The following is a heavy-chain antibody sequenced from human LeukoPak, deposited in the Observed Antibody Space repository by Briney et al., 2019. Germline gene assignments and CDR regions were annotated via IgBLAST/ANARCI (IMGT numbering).Heavy chain of an antibody. D-gene: IGHD5/OR15-5a*01. CDR2: IYYSGST. CDR3: ATPSSFPFDY. CDR1: GGSISSSSYY. J-gene: IGHJ4*02. Sequence: SETLSLTCTVSGGSISSSSYYWGWIRQPPGKGLEWIGSIYYSGSTYYNPSLKSRGTISVDTAKNQFSLTLSSETAADTAVYYCATPSSFPFDYWGQGTLVTVSS. V-gene: IGHV4-39*01.